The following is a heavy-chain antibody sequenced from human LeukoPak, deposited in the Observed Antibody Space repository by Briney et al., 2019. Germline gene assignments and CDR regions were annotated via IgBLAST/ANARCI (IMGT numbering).Heavy chain of an antibody. CDR3: AKDRGIPNY. V-gene: IGHV3-30-3*01. D-gene: IGHD6-13*01. CDR2: ISYDGSNK. J-gene: IGHJ4*02. CDR1: GFTFSSYA. Sequence: GGSLRLSCAASGFTFSSYAMHWVRQAPGKGLEWVAVISYDGSNKYYADSVKGRFTISRDNSKNTLYLQMNSLRAEDTAVYYCAKDRGIPNYWGQGTLVTVSS.